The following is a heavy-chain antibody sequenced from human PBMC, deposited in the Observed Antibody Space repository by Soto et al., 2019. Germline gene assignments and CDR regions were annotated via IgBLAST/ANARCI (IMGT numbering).Heavy chain of an antibody. V-gene: IGHV4-61*01. J-gene: IGHJ4*02. D-gene: IGHD6-6*01. CDR1: GGSVSSGSHY. Sequence: SETLSLTCTVSGGSVSSGSHYWSWIRQPPGKGLEWIGYIYYSGSTNYNPSLKSRVTISVDTSKNQFSLKLSSVTAADTAVYYCARGRARRASCFDYWRQGTLVTVSS. CDR3: ARGRARRASCFDY. CDR2: IYYSGST.